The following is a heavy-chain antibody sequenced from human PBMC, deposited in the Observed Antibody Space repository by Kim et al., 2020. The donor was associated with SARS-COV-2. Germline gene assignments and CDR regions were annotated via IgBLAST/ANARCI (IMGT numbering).Heavy chain of an antibody. J-gene: IGHJ3*02. D-gene: IGHD6-19*01. CDR3: ARVGGIAVAVALRAFDI. CDR2: TYYRSKWYN. CDR1: GDSVSSNSAA. Sequence: SQTLSLTCAISGDSVSSNSAAWNWIRQSPSRGLEWLGRTYYRSKWYNDYAVSVKSRITINPDTSKNQFSLQLNSVTPEDTAVYYCARVGGIAVAVALRAFDIWGQGKMVTLSS. V-gene: IGHV6-1*01.